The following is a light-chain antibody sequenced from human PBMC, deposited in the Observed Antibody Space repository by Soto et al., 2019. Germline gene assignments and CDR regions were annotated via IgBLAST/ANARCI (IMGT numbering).Light chain of an antibody. CDR2: EVS. V-gene: IGLV2-14*01. CDR1: RGDVGVYKF. Sequence: QSVLTPPASVSGSPGQSITISCTGTRGDVGVYKFVSWYQQHPGKAPNLIIYEVSNRPSGVSSRFSGSMSGNTASLTISGLQAEDEADYYCGSYTGTIYVFGTGTKVTVL. CDR3: GSYTGTIYV. J-gene: IGLJ1*01.